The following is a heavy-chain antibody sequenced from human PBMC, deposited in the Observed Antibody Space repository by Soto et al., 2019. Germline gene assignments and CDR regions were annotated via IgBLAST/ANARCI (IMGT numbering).Heavy chain of an antibody. J-gene: IGHJ4*02. CDR1: GFTFSSYA. Sequence: GGSLRLSCAASGFTFSSYAMSWVRQAPGKGLEWVSAISGSGGSTYYADSVKGRFTISRDNSKNTLYLQMNSLRAEDTAVYYCAKVLRNICSGGSCYSGSFDYWGQGTLVTVSS. CDR3: AKVLRNICSGGSCYSGSFDY. D-gene: IGHD2-15*01. V-gene: IGHV3-23*01. CDR2: ISGSGGST.